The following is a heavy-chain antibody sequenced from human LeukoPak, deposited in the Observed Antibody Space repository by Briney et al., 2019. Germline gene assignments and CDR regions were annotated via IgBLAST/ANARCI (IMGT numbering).Heavy chain of an antibody. CDR1: GFTFSSHA. J-gene: IGHJ4*02. Sequence: GGSLRLSCAASGFTFSSHAMSWVRQAPGKGLEWVSAISGSGGSTYYADSVKGRFTISRDNSKNTLYLQMNSLRAEDTAVYYCAKDSHPYDFWSPFDYWGQGTLVTVSS. CDR3: AKDSHPYDFWSPFDY. D-gene: IGHD3-3*01. V-gene: IGHV3-23*01. CDR2: ISGSGGST.